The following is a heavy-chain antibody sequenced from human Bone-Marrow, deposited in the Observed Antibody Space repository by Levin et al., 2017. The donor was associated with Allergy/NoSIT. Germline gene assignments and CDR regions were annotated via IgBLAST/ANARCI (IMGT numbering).Heavy chain of an antibody. Sequence: SETLSLTCTLYGGSFSDYHWSWIRQAPGKGLEWVGEINHSGGTNYNPSLKSRLRISLDTSKNQFSLRLTSVTAAATAVYYCARGRRRKLWTASILNYFYYATDVWGQGTTVTVSS. CDR3: ARGRRRKLWTASILNYFYYATDV. J-gene: IGHJ6*02. D-gene: IGHD3-16*01. CDR1: GGSFSDYH. CDR2: INHSGGT. V-gene: IGHV4-34*01.